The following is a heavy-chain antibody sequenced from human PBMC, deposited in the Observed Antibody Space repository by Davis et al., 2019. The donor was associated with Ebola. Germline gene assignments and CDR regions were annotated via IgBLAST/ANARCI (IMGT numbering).Heavy chain of an antibody. D-gene: IGHD4-11*01. J-gene: IGHJ5*02. CDR2: ISAYNGNT. Sequence: ASVKVSCKASGYTFTSYGISWVRQAPGQGPEWMGWISAYNGNTNYAQKLQGRVTMTTDTSTSTAYMELRSLRSDDTAVYYCARGHDYSNYNTKLWFDPWGQGTLVTVSS. V-gene: IGHV1-18*01. CDR1: GYTFTSYG. CDR3: ARGHDYSNYNTKLWFDP.